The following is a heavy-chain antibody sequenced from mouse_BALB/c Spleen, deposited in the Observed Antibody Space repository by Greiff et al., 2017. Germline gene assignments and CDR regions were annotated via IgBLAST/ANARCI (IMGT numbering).Heavy chain of an antibody. Sequence: VQLQQSGPELMKPGASVKISCKASGYSFTSYYMHWVKQSHGKSLEWIGYIDPFNGGTSYNQKFKGKATLTVDKSSSTAYMHLSSLTSEDSAVYYCARNNYAMDYWGQGTSVTVSS. J-gene: IGHJ4*01. V-gene: IGHV1S135*01. CDR2: IDPFNGGT. CDR3: ARNNYAMDY. CDR1: GYSFTSYY.